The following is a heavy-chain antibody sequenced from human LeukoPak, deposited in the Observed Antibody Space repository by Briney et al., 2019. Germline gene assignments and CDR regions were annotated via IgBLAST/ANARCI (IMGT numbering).Heavy chain of an antibody. Sequence: ASVKVSCKASGYAFSDYYMHWVRQAPGQGLEWMGWINPNIGGTNYAQEFQGRVTMTRDTSINTAYLDLTSLRFDDTAVYYCARGFYITGTDYWGQGTLVTVSS. J-gene: IGHJ4*02. CDR3: ARGFYITGTDY. V-gene: IGHV1-2*02. CDR1: GYAFSDYY. D-gene: IGHD3-3*01. CDR2: INPNIGGT.